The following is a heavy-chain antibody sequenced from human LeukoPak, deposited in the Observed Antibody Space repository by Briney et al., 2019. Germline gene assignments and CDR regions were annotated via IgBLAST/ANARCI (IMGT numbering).Heavy chain of an antibody. CDR3: ARDGVGATLDY. J-gene: IGHJ4*02. Sequence: GGSLRLSCAASGFTFSDYYMSWIRQAPGKGLEWVSYISSSGSTIYYADSVKGRFTISRDNAKNTLYLQMNSLSGEDTAVYFCARDGVGATLDYWGRGTLVTVSS. V-gene: IGHV3-11*04. CDR2: ISSSGSTI. D-gene: IGHD1-26*01. CDR1: GFTFSDYY.